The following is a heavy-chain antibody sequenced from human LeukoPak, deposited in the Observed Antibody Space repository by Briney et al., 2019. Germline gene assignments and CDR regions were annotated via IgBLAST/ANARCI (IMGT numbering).Heavy chain of an antibody. D-gene: IGHD1-1*01. CDR2: LSGNGGNI. Sequence: GGSLRLSCAASGFTFDDHGMNWVRQVPGKGLEWVSGLSGNGGNIGYADSVKGRFTISRDNAKNSLYLQMNSLRVEDTALYYCAPLEGMDVWGQGTTVTVSS. CDR3: APLEGMDV. J-gene: IGHJ6*02. CDR1: GFTFDDHG. V-gene: IGHV3-20*04.